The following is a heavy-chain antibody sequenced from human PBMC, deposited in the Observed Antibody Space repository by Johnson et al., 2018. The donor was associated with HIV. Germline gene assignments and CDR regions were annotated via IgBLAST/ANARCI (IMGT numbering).Heavy chain of an antibody. CDR2: ISWNSGSI. J-gene: IGHJ3*02. D-gene: IGHD6-19*01. Sequence: VQLVESGGGVVQPGRSLRLSCAASGFTFDDYAMHWVRQAPGKGLEWVSGISWNSGSIGYADSVKGRFIISRDNAKNSLYLQMNSLRAEDTALYYCAKDRAVAGYDALDIWGQGTMVIVS. CDR3: AKDRAVAGYDALDI. V-gene: IGHV3-9*01. CDR1: GFTFDDYA.